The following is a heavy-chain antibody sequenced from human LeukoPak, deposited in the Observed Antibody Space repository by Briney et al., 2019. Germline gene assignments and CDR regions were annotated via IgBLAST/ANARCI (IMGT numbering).Heavy chain of an antibody. V-gene: IGHV3-74*01. CDR1: GFTFSTSW. CDR2: INSDGSAT. CDR3: ARGSYSSSWYGSEYFHH. J-gene: IGHJ1*01. Sequence: GGSLRLSCAASGFTFSTSWMHWVRQAPGKGLVWVSRINSDGSATTDADSVKDRFTISRDNAKNTLYLQMNSLRAEDTAVYFCARGSYSSSWYGSEYFHHWGQGTLVTVS. D-gene: IGHD6-13*01.